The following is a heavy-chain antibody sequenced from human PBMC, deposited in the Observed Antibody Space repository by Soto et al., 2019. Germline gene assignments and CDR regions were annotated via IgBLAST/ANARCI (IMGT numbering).Heavy chain of an antibody. V-gene: IGHV1-46*02. D-gene: IGHD3-22*01. Sequence: SVKVCCEASGDTFKSYYMHWVRQAPGQGLEWMGIINPSGGSTSYAQKFQGRVTMTRDTSTSTVYMELSSLRSEDTAVYYCARQSYYDSSGYFGYNAFDIWGQGTMVTVSS. CDR3: ARQSYYDSSGYFGYNAFDI. CDR1: GDTFKSYY. J-gene: IGHJ3*02. CDR2: INPSGGST.